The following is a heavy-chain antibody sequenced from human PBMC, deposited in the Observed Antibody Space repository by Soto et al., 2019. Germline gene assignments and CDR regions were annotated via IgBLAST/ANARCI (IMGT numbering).Heavy chain of an antibody. Sequence: ASVKVSCKASGYTFSVYAMHWGRQAPGQSLEWMGWLNGGTGQTRYSQKFQDRVIITRDTSASTGYMELSSLTSEDTAVYYCARGKGMEENYFYYGLDIWGQGTTVTVSS. CDR1: GYTFSVYA. D-gene: IGHD1-1*01. J-gene: IGHJ6*02. CDR2: LNGGTGQT. V-gene: IGHV1-3*01. CDR3: ARGKGMEENYFYYGLDI.